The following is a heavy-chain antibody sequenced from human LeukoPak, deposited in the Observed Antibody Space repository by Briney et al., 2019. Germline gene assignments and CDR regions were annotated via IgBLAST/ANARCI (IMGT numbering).Heavy chain of an antibody. D-gene: IGHD3-9*01. CDR3: ARVGGLRYFDWLLSDAFDI. V-gene: IGHV3-48*01. CDR1: GSTFSSYS. J-gene: IGHJ3*02. CDR2: ISSSSSTI. Sequence: GGSLRLSCAASGSTFSSYSMNWVRQAPGKGLEWVSYISSSSSTIYYADSVKGRFTISRDNAKNSLYLQMNSLRAEDTPVYYCARVGGLRYFDWLLSDAFDIWGQGTMVTVSS.